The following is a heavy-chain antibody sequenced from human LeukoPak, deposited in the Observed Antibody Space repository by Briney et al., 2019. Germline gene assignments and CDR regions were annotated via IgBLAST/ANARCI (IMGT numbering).Heavy chain of an antibody. V-gene: IGHV4-34*01. CDR3: ARAPVVVVSYYYMDV. CDR2: INHSGST. Sequence: SETLSLTCAVYSGSFSGYYWSWIRQPPGKGLEWIGEINHSGSTNYNPSLKSRVTISVDTSKNQFSLKLSSVTAADTAVYYCARAPVVVVSYYYMDVWGKGTTVTVSS. J-gene: IGHJ6*03. CDR1: SGSFSGYY. D-gene: IGHD2-2*01.